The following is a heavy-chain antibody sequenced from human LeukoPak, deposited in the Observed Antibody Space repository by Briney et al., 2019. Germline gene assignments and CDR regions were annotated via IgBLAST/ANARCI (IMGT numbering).Heavy chain of an antibody. CDR2: TNPNSGGT. J-gene: IGHJ4*02. D-gene: IGHD1-26*01. Sequence: ASVKVSCKASGYTFTGYFMHWVRQAPGQVLEWMGWTNPNSGGTNYAQKFQGRVTLTRDTSISTTYMELTSLRSDDTAVYYCARRWGGSYQLDYWGQGTLVTVSS. CDR3: ARRWGGSYQLDY. V-gene: IGHV1-2*02. CDR1: GYTFTGYF.